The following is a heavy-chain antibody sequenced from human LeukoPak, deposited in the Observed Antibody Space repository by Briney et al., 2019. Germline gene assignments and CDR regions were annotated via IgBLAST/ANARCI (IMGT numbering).Heavy chain of an antibody. D-gene: IGHD6-13*01. CDR2: IYPDDSNT. CDR3: ARQGAAGKYYYYYMDV. V-gene: IGHV5-51*01. Sequence: GESLKISCQGSGYNFPIYWIGWVRQMPGQGLEWMGIIYPDDSNTIYGPSFQGQVTISADKSINTAYLEWSSLKAPDTAIYYCARQGAAGKYYYYYMDVWGKGTTVTVSS. J-gene: IGHJ6*03. CDR1: GYNFPIYW.